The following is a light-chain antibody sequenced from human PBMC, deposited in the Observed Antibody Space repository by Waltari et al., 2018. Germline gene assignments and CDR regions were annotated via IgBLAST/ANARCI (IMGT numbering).Light chain of an antibody. CDR1: DVSKNH. Sequence: SFALTQPPSVSVSPGQTSRSPCSAVDVSKNHAYWYQQKPGQDPVLVIYKDTERPSGIPERLSGSSSGTTVTLTISGVQAEDEADYFCQSADGTTNSVVFGGGTKLTVL. CDR3: QSADGTTNSVV. V-gene: IGLV3-25*03. CDR2: KDT. J-gene: IGLJ2*01.